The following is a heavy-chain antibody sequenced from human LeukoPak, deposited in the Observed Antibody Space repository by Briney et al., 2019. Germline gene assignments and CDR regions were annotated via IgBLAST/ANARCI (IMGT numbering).Heavy chain of an antibody. V-gene: IGHV4-39*07. CDR2: IYDSGST. Sequence: SETLSLTCTVSGGSISSSSYYWGWIRPPPGKGLEGIGSIYDSGSTYYNPSLKSRVTIAVDTSKNQFSLKPISVTAADTAVYYCAREIPLSNDYGDYWGQGTLVTVSS. CDR3: AREIPLSNDYGDY. CDR1: GGSISSSSYY. J-gene: IGHJ4*02.